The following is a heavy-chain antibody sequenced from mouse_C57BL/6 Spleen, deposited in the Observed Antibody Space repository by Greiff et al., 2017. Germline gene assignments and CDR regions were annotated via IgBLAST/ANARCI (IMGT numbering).Heavy chain of an antibody. J-gene: IGHJ4*01. CDR2: IYPRSGNT. CDR3: ARKLSGSFAMDY. V-gene: IGHV1-81*01. Sequence: VQLQQSGAELVRPGASVKLSCKASGYTFTSYGISWVKQRPGQGLEWIGEIYPRSGNTYYNEKFKGKATLTADKSSSTAYMELRSLTSEDSAFYYCARKLSGSFAMDYWGQGTSVTVAT. CDR1: GYTFTSYG. D-gene: IGHD1-1*02.